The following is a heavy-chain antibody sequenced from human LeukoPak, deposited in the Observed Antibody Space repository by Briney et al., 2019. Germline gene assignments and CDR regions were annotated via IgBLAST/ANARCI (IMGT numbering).Heavy chain of an antibody. J-gene: IGHJ4*02. V-gene: IGHV4-4*07. CDR1: GGSISSYY. CDR2: IYTSGST. CDR3: ARHGLGGSYYALFYY. D-gene: IGHD1-26*01. Sequence: SETLSLTCNVSGGSISSYYWSWIRQPAGKGLEWIGRIYTSGSTNYNPSLKSRVTMSVDTSKNQFSLKLSSVTAADTAVYYCARHGLGGSYYALFYYWGQGTLVTVSS.